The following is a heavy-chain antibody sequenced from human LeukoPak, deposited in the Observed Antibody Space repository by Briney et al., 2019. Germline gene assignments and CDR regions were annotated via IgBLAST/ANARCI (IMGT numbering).Heavy chain of an antibody. CDR3: ARGGTKPEVFDY. V-gene: IGHV3-48*03. CDR1: GFTFSSYG. J-gene: IGHJ4*02. CDR2: ISSSGSTI. Sequence: PGGSLRLSCAASGFTFSSYGMNWARQAPGKGLEWVSYISSSGSTIYQADSVKGRFTISRDNSKNTLYLQMNSLRAEDTAVYYCARGGTKPEVFDYWGQGTLVTVSS.